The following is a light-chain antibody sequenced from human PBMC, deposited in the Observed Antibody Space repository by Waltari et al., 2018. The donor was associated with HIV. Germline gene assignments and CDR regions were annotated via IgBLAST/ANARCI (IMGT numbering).Light chain of an antibody. CDR2: EVG. CDR3: QQYDSGPRGIT. J-gene: IGKJ2*01. Sequence: EIVMTQSPPTLSVSPGKRVTLSCMASQSISAKVAWYQQRPGQAPRLLIYEVGTRPTGIPARFSGSGSGTEFTLTISSLQSEDFATYFCQQYDSGPRGITFGQGTMLEIK. V-gene: IGKV3-15*01. CDR1: QSISAK.